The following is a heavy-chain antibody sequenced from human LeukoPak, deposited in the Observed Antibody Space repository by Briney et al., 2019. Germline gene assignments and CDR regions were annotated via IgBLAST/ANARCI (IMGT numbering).Heavy chain of an antibody. J-gene: IGHJ5*02. CDR3: ARAWRFGDHDP. D-gene: IGHD3-10*01. CDR2: INHSGST. CDR1: GGSFSGYY. V-gene: IGHV4-34*01. Sequence: SETLSLTCAVYGGSFSGYYWSWIRQPPGKGLEWIGEINHSGSTNYNPSLKSRVTISVDTSKNQFSLKLSSVTAADTAVYYCARAWRFGDHDPWGQGALVTVSS.